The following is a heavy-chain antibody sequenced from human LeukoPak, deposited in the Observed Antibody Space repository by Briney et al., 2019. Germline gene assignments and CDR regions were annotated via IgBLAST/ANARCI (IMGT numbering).Heavy chain of an antibody. CDR3: ARGHYDILTGYSLDV. CDR1: GGSFSGYY. CDR2: INHSGST. Sequence: SETLSLTCAVCGGSFSGYYWSWIRQPPGKGLEWIGEINHSGSTNYNPSLKSRVTISVDTSKNQFSLKLSSVTAADTAVYYCARGHYDILTGYSLDVWGKGTTVTASS. J-gene: IGHJ6*04. D-gene: IGHD3-9*01. V-gene: IGHV4-34*01.